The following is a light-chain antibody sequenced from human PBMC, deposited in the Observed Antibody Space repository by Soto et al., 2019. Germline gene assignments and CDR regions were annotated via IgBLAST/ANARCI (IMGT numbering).Light chain of an antibody. Sequence: QSVLTQPPSASGTPGQTVTISCSGSNSNIGSNTVNWYQQLQGTAPQNLIYYDNLRPSGVAARSSGSTSGTYASLAISGLQSDEEEAYYCSACDASLSGRVFGTGTKLTVL. V-gene: IGLV1-44*01. J-gene: IGLJ1*01. CDR1: NSNIGSNT. CDR2: YDN. CDR3: SACDASLSGRV.